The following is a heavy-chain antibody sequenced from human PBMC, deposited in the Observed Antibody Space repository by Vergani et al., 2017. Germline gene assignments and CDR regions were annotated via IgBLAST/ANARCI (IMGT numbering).Heavy chain of an antibody. CDR1: GYTFTSYD. Sequence: QVPLVQSGAEVKKPGASVKVSCTASGYTFTSYDINWVRQATGQGLEWMGWMNPNSGNTGYAQKFQGRVTMTRNTSISTAYMELSSLRSEDTAVYYCARTTVTPGPDAFDIWGQGTMVTVSS. CDR2: MNPNSGNT. J-gene: IGHJ3*02. D-gene: IGHD4-17*01. V-gene: IGHV1-8*01. CDR3: ARTTVTPGPDAFDI.